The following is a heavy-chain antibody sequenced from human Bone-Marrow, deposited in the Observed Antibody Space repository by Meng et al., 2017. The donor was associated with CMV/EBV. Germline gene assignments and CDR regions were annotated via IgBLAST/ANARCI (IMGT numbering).Heavy chain of an antibody. J-gene: IGHJ5*02. CDR3: ARVPRITARVEWLRRGTNWFDP. CDR2: IYYSGST. D-gene: IGHD3-3*01. Sequence: SKTLSLTCTVSGGSISSYYWSWIRQPPGKGLEWIGYIYYSGSTNYNPSLKSRVTISIDTSKNQFSLKLSSVTAADTAVYYCARVPRITARVEWLRRGTNWFDPWGQGTLVTVSS. CDR1: GGSISSYY. V-gene: IGHV4-59*12.